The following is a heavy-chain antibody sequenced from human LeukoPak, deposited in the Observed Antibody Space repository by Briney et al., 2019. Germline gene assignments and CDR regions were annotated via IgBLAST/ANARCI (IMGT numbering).Heavy chain of an antibody. CDR2: IYHSGST. Sequence: PSETLSLTCTVSGYSISSGYYWGWIRQPPGKGLEWIGSIYHSGSTYYNPSLKRRVTISVETSKNQFSLKLNSVTAADTAVYYCARSVDWSGVMPGGYWGQGTLVTVSS. V-gene: IGHV4-38-2*02. J-gene: IGHJ4*02. CDR1: GYSISSGYY. CDR3: ARSVDWSGVMPGGY. D-gene: IGHD3-3*01.